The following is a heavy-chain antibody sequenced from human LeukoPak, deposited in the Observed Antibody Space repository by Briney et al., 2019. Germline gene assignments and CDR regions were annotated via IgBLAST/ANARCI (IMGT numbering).Heavy chain of an antibody. CDR1: GGSISSYY. D-gene: IGHD6-13*01. Sequence: SETLSLTCTVSGGSISSYYWSWIRQPPGKGLEWIGYIYYSGSTNYNPSLKSRVTISVDTSKNQFTLKLSSVTAADTAVYYCARASSWHPGDYWGQGTLVTVSS. CDR2: IYYSGST. V-gene: IGHV4-59*01. J-gene: IGHJ4*02. CDR3: ARASSWHPGDY.